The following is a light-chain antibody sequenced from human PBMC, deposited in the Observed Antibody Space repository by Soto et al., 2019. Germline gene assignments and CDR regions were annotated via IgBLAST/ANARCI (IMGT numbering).Light chain of an antibody. J-gene: IGKJ3*01. CDR1: QDISNY. CDR3: LQHNSYPFT. Sequence: DIQMTQSPSAMSASVGGRVTITCRASQDISNYLAWFQQKPGKVPKLLIYAASSLQSGVPSRFSGSGSGTEFTLTISSLQPEDFATYYCLQHNSYPFTFGPGTKVDIK. CDR2: AAS. V-gene: IGKV1-17*03.